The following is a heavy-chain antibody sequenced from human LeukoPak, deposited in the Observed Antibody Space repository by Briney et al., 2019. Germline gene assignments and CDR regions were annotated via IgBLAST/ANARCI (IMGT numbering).Heavy chain of an antibody. CDR1: GFTFSRYG. V-gene: IGHV3-30*02. D-gene: IGHD3-9*01. CDR2: IRCDGSDK. J-gene: IGHJ4*02. CDR3: AKLQLYYDILTGPLVDS. Sequence: GSLRLSCAASGFTFSRYGMHWVRQTPGKGLEWVAFIRCDGSDKYYVESVKGRFTISRDNSKNSLYLQMNSLRAEDTAVYYCAKLQLYYDILTGPLVDSWGQGTLVTVSS.